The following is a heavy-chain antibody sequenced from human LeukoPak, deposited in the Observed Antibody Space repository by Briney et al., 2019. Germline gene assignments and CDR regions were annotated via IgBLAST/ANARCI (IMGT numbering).Heavy chain of an antibody. V-gene: IGHV1-69*13. CDR3: ARDRYSSSWYPINSDYYYMDV. CDR2: IIPIFGTA. D-gene: IGHD6-13*01. J-gene: IGHJ6*03. CDR1: GGTFSSYA. Sequence: ASVKVSCKASGGTFSSYAISWVRQAPGQGLEWMGGIIPIFGTANYAQKFQGRVTITADESTSTAYMELSSLRSEDTAVYYCARDRYSSSWYPINSDYYYMDVWGKGTTVTVSS.